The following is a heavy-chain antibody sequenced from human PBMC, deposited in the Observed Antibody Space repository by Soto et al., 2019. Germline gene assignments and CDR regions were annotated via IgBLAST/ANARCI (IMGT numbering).Heavy chain of an antibody. V-gene: IGHV5-10-1*01. CDR2: IDPSDSDT. D-gene: IGHD3-22*01. CDR3: ARLGYYYDSSGYFDY. Sequence: GESLKISCKGSGYSFTSYWISWVRQMPGKGLEWMGRIDPSDSDTRYSPSFQGHVTISAGKSISTAYLQWSSLKASDTAMYYCARLGYYYDSSGYFDYWGQGTLVTVSS. J-gene: IGHJ4*02. CDR1: GYSFTSYW.